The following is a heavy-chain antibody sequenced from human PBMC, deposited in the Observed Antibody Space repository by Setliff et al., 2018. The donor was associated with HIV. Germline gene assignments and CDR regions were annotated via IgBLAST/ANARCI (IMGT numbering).Heavy chain of an antibody. D-gene: IGHD3-22*01. J-gene: IGHJ3*02. CDR3: GAGGYQNAFDI. CDR1: GYTFTDYY. V-gene: IGHV1-69-2*01. CDR2: VDPEGGET. Sequence: ASVKVSCKVSGYTFTDYYMHWVQQAPGKGLEWMGLVDPEGGETIYAEKFQGRVTITADTSTDTAYMELRSLRSDDTAVYYCGAGGYQNAFDIWGQGTMVTVSS.